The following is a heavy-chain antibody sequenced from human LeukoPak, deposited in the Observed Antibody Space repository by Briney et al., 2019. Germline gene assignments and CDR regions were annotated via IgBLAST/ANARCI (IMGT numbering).Heavy chain of an antibody. Sequence: GGSLRLSCAASGFTVTSNYMSWVRQAPGKGLEWVSVIYSGGSTYYADSVKGRLTISRDNSKNTVYVQMNSLRDEDTAVYYCARDQSVAASKDFDYWGQGTLVTVSS. D-gene: IGHD2-15*01. J-gene: IGHJ4*02. CDR1: GFTVTSNY. CDR2: IYSGGST. V-gene: IGHV3-66*01. CDR3: ARDQSVAASKDFDY.